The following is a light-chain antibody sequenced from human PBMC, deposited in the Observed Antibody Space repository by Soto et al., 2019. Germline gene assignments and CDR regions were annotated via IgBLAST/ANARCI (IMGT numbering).Light chain of an antibody. J-gene: IGLJ3*02. CDR1: SSDVGAYNY. Sequence: QSALTQPPSASGSPGQSVTISCTGTSSDVGAYNYVSWYQQHPGKAPKLMIYDVSKRPSGVPDRFSGSKSGNTASLTVSGLQAEDEACFYCLSYAGRRIWVFGGGTKLTVL. CDR3: LSYAGRRIWV. V-gene: IGLV2-8*01. CDR2: DVS.